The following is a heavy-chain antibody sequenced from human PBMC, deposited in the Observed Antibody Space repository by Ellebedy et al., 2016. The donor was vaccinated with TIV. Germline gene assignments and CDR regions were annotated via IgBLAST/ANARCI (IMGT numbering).Heavy chain of an antibody. V-gene: IGHV3-11*01. CDR1: GFTLSDHY. CDR3: ARRVAFDY. Sequence: GGSLRLSCVASGFTLSDHYVSWIRQAPGKGLEWIAYIDVSGTTIKYSDSVRGRFTISRDTARNSVDLEMNRLGVEDSGVYYCARRVAFDYWGQGTRVTVSS. J-gene: IGHJ4*02. D-gene: IGHD2-15*01. CDR2: IDVSGTTI.